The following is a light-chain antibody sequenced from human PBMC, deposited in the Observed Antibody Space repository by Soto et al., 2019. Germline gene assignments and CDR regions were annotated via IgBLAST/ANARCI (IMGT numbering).Light chain of an antibody. Sequence: QSVLTQPASVSGSPGQSITISCTETSSDVAEYKYVSWYQQHPGRAPKLIIYDVSNRPSGVSNRFSGSKSGSTASLTISGLQAEDEADYYCSAYTTSIALYVFEAGTKVTVL. V-gene: IGLV2-14*03. CDR1: SSDVAEYKY. CDR2: DVS. J-gene: IGLJ1*01. CDR3: SAYTTSIALYV.